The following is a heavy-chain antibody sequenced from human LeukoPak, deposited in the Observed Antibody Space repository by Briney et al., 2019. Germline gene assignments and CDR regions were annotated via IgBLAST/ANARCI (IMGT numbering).Heavy chain of an antibody. D-gene: IGHD2-2*01. CDR2: ISSSSSYI. CDR3: ARGNIYCSSTSCPPVGAFDI. CDR1: GFTFSSYS. V-gene: IGHV3-21*01. J-gene: IGHJ3*02. Sequence: GGSLRLSCAASGFTFSSYSMNWVRQAPGKGLEWVSSISSSSSYIYYADSVKGRFTIPRDNAKNSLYLQMNSLRAEDTAVYYCARGNIYCSSTSCPPVGAFDIWGQGTMVTVSS.